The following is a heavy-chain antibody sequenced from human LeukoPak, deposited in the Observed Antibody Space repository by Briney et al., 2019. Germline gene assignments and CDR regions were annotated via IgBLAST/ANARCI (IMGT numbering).Heavy chain of an antibody. CDR2: IYPGDSDT. Sequence: GESLQISCKGSGYNFITYWIGWVRQMPGKGLEWMGIIYPGDSDTRYSPSFQGPVTISADKSISTAYLQWSSLKASDTAMYYCARQQQFCSGGNCYSLNAFDLWGQGTVVTVSS. CDR3: ARQQQFCSGGNCYSLNAFDL. J-gene: IGHJ3*01. D-gene: IGHD2-15*01. V-gene: IGHV5-51*01. CDR1: GYNFITYW.